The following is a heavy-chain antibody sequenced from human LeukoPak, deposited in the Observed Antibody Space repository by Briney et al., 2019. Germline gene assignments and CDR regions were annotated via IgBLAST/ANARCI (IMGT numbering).Heavy chain of an antibody. CDR1: GFTISSYA. V-gene: IGHV3-23*01. CDR2: ISGSGGST. J-gene: IGHJ5*02. D-gene: IGHD2-8*01. Sequence: GGSLRLSCAVSGFTISSYAMSWVRQAPGKGLEWVSAISGSGGSTYYADSVKGRFTISRDNSKNTLYLQMNSLRAEDTAVYYCAKEPLPEYCTNGVCYIQGPASRFDPWGQGTLVTVSS. CDR3: AKEPLPEYCTNGVCYIQGPASRFDP.